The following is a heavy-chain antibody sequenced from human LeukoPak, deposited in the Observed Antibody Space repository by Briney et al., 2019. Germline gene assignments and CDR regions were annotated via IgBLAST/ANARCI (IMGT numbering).Heavy chain of an antibody. D-gene: IGHD4-23*01. CDR3: AKINGGPVDY. J-gene: IGHJ4*02. CDR1: DFTFSSSG. V-gene: IGHV3-30*02. CDR2: IRYDGSNK. Sequence: PGGTLRLSCAASDFTFSSSGMTWVRQAPGKGLEWVAFIRYDGSNKYYADSVKGRFTISRDNSKNTLYLQMNSLRAEDTALYYCAKINGGPVDYWGQGTLVTVSS.